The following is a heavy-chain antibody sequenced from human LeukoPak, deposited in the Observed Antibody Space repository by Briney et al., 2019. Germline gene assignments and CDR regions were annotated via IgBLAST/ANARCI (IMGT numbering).Heavy chain of an antibody. J-gene: IGHJ5*02. Sequence: GGSLRLSCAASGFTFSSNWMSWVRQAPGKGLEWVANIKQDGSEKYYVDSVKGRFTISRDNAKNSLYLQMNSLRAEDTAVYYCARVGPINWFDPWGQGTLVTVSS. CDR1: GFTFSSNW. CDR3: ARVGPINWFDP. V-gene: IGHV3-7*01. CDR2: IKQDGSEK.